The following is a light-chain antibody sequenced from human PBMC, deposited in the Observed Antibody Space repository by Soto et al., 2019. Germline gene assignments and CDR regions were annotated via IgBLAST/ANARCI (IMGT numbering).Light chain of an antibody. J-gene: IGKJ4*01. CDR3: QQYGSSPGT. V-gene: IGKV3-20*01. CDR2: DAS. CDR1: QSVSSSY. Sequence: EIVLTQSPATLSLSPGERATLSCRASQSVSSSYLAWYQQKPGQAPRLLIYDASNRATGIPARFSGSGSGTDFTLTISRLEPEDFAVYYCQQYGSSPGTFGGGTKVDIK.